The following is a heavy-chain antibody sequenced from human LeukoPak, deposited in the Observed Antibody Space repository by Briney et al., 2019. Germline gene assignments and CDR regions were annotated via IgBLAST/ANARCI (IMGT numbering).Heavy chain of an antibody. V-gene: IGHV3-30*02. D-gene: IGHD2-21*02. CDR1: GFTFSNND. CDR2: IRYDGTNK. Sequence: QPGGSLRLSCAASGFTFSNNDMHWVRQAPGKGLEWVAFIRYDGTNKYYGDSVKGRFTISRDNSKNTLYLQMNSLRAEDTAVYYCARAKGDSLDIWGQGTMVTVSS. CDR3: ARAKGDSLDI. J-gene: IGHJ3*02.